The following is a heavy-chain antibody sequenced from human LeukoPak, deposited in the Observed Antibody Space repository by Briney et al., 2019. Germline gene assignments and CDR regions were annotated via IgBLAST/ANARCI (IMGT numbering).Heavy chain of an antibody. D-gene: IGHD5-24*01. CDR2: IKQDGSEK. CDR1: GFMFSSYW. CDR3: AREEVRSFDN. Sequence: PGGSLRLSCAASGFMFSSYWMTWVRQAPGKGLEWVANIKQDGSEKYYMSSVRGRFTISRDNAKNSLYLQMNNVRAEDTAVYYCAREEVRSFDNWGQGTLVTVPS. V-gene: IGHV3-7*03. J-gene: IGHJ4*02.